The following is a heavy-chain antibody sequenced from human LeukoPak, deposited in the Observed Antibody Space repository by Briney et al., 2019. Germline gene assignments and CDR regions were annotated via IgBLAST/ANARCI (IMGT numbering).Heavy chain of an antibody. CDR1: GFTFSSYA. Sequence: PGGSLRLSCAASGFTFSSYAMHWVRQAPGKGLEWVAVISYDGSNKYYADSVKGRFTISRDNSKNTLYLQMNSLRAEDTAVYYCARDNSDYIGLRGYNWFDPCGQGTLVTVSS. CDR3: ARDNSDYIGLRGYNWFDP. D-gene: IGHD4-11*01. J-gene: IGHJ5*02. V-gene: IGHV3-30*04. CDR2: ISYDGSNK.